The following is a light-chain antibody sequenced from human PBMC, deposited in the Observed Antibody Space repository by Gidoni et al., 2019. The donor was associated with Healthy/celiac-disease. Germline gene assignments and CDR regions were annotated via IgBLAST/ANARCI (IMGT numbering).Light chain of an antibody. V-gene: IGKV2-28*01. Sequence: IVMPHSPLSLPVTPGEPASISCRSSQSLLHSNGYNYLDWYLQKPGQSPQLLIYLGSNRASGVPDRFSGSGSGTDFTLKISRVEAEDVGVYYCMQALQTPYTFXQXTKLXIK. CDR2: LGS. J-gene: IGKJ2*01. CDR1: QSLLHSNGYNY. CDR3: MQALQTPYT.